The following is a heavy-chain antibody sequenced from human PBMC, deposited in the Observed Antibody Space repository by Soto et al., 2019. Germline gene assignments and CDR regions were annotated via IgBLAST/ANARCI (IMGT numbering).Heavy chain of an antibody. CDR1: GGSISSSSYY. D-gene: IGHD3-3*02. V-gene: IGHV4-39*01. CDR2: IYYSGST. J-gene: IGHJ5*02. CDR3: ASPKTAFYTWFDP. Sequence: TAETLSLTCTVSGGSISSSSYYWGWIRQPPGKGLEWIGSIYYSGSTYYNPSLKSRVTISVDTSKNQFSLKLSSVTAADTAVYYCASPKTAFYTWFDPWGQGTLVTVS.